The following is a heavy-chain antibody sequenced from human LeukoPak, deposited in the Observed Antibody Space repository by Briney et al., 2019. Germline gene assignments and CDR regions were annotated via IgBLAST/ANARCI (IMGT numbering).Heavy chain of an antibody. CDR3: ARGALALKPSGSYSDY. J-gene: IGHJ4*02. D-gene: IGHD1-26*01. V-gene: IGHV3-13*01. Sequence: GGSLRLSCAASGFTFSVYDMYWVRQATGKGLEWVSGIGTAGDTYYPGSVKGRFTISRENAKNSLYLQMNSLRAGDTAVYYCARGALALKPSGSYSDYWGQGTLVTVSS. CDR1: GFTFSVYD. CDR2: IGTAGDT.